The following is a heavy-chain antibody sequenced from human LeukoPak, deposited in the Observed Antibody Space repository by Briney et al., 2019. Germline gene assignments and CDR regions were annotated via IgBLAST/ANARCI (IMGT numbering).Heavy chain of an antibody. Sequence: SETLSLTCTLSGGSVSSGSYYWSWIQQPPGKGLEWFGYIYYSGSTNYNPSLKSRVTISVDTSKNQYSLKLSSVTAADTAVYYCATTRRGVTMVGSYYYGMDVWGKETTVTVSS. CDR3: ATTRRGVTMVGSYYYGMDV. CDR2: IYYSGST. V-gene: IGHV4-61*01. CDR1: GGSVSSGSYY. J-gene: IGHJ6*04. D-gene: IGHD3-10*02.